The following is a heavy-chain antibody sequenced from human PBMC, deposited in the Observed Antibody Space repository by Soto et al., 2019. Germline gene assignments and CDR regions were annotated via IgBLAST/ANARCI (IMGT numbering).Heavy chain of an antibody. D-gene: IGHD3-10*01. CDR1: GFTFSSYG. CDR3: ARHLGSGTLDY. J-gene: IGHJ4*02. V-gene: IGHV3-33*01. Sequence: QVQLVESGGGVVQPGRSLRLSCAASGFTFSSYGMHWVRQAPGKGLEWVAVIWYDGSNKYYGDSVKGRFTISRDNSNNTLYLQMNSLRVEDTAVYHWARHLGSGTLDYWGQGTLVTVSS. CDR2: IWYDGSNK.